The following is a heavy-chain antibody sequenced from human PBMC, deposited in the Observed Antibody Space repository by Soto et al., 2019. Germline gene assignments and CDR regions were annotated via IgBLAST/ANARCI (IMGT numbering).Heavy chain of an antibody. Sequence: QVQLQESGPGLVKPSQTLSLTCTVSGGCITSGGYYWTWIRQHPGKVLEWIGYVYYSERTYYNPSLKSRVTISVDTSTKQFSLKLSSVTAADTAVYYCARSVFPWGQGTMVTVSS. CDR2: VYYSERT. CDR3: ARSVFP. CDR1: GGCITSGGYY. V-gene: IGHV4-31*03. J-gene: IGHJ5*02.